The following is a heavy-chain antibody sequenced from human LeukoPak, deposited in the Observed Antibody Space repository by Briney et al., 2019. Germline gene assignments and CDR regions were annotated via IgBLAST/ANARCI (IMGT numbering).Heavy chain of an antibody. CDR2: IKQDGSEK. V-gene: IGHV3-7*01. CDR1: GFTFSSYW. CDR3: ARDTGGGYSCYDC. J-gene: IGHJ4*02. D-gene: IGHD5-18*01. Sequence: GGSLRLSCAASGFTFSSYWMTWTRQAPGKGLEWVANIKQDGSEKYYVDSVKGRFTISRDNAKNSLYLQMNSLRAEDTAVYYCARDTGGGYSCYDCWGQGTLVTVSS.